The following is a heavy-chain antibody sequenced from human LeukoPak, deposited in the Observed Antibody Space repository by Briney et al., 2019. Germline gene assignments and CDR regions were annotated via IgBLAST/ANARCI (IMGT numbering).Heavy chain of an antibody. CDR1: GGSISSSNW. Sequence: PSETLSLTCAVSGGSISSSNWWSWVRQPPGKGLEWIGEIYHSGSTNYNPSLKSRVTISVDKSKNQFSLKLSSVAAADTAVYYCAREVTVTTRYYYYYMDVWGKGTTVTVSS. V-gene: IGHV4-4*02. J-gene: IGHJ6*03. CDR2: IYHSGST. CDR3: AREVTVTTRYYYYYMDV. D-gene: IGHD4-17*01.